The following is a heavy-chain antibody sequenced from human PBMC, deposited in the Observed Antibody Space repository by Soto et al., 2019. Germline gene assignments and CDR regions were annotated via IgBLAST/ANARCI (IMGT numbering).Heavy chain of an antibody. CDR2: VRSKTDGGIK. CDR3: PADVPSVPGPSEY. J-gene: IGHJ4*01. V-gene: IGHV3-15*07. Sequence: EVHLVESGGGLIKPGGALRLSCVASGIIFENAWMKWVRQAPGKGLEWVGRVRSKTDGGIKDYDAAVNGRFTVSRDDSEGPLYLQMNSLNTEDTAEYYFPADVPSVPGPSEYWCRGTLVTVSS. D-gene: IGHD1-1*01. CDR1: GIIFENAW.